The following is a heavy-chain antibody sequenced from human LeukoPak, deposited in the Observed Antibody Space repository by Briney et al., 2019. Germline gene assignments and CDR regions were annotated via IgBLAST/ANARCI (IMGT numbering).Heavy chain of an antibody. CDR2: IYYSGST. CDR1: GGSISSYY. D-gene: IGHD3-10*01. Sequence: PSETLSLTCTVSGGSISSYYWSWIRQPPGKGLEWIGYIYYSGSTNYNPSLKSRVTISVDTSKNQFSLKLSSVTAADTAVYYCAKWEVESGLLWFGDNWFDPWGQGTLVTVSS. J-gene: IGHJ5*02. V-gene: IGHV4-59*08. CDR3: AKWEVESGLLWFGDNWFDP.